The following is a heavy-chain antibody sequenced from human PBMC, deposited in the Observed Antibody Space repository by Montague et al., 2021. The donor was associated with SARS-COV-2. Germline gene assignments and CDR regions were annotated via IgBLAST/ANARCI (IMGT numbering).Heavy chain of an antibody. J-gene: IGHJ5*02. D-gene: IGHD7-27*01. CDR1: GVAFIGCH. CDR2: VMHSGKT. V-gene: IGHV4-34*01. CDR3: AKGSHIYETRGLRTGWFAP. Sequence: SETLSLTCAVYGVAFIGCHSTWHRYALGSRAEWVCGVMHSGKTSYNPSLQSRLTMSVDTYKKQFSLGLSSVTAADTAVYFCAKGSHIYETRGLRTGWFAPWGQGTLDTVSS.